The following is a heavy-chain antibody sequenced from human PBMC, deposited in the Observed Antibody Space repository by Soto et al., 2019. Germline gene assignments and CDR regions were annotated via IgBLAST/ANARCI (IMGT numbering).Heavy chain of an antibody. CDR3: ARDSTLTSLIGVDY. D-gene: IGHD4-17*01. V-gene: IGHV4-31*03. CDR1: GGSISSGGSY. CDR2: IHNSGST. Sequence: QVQLQESGPGLVMPSQTLSLTCTVSGGSISSGGSYWSWIRQHPGRGLEWLGYIHNSGSTYYNPSLKCRLTISVDTSKNQFSLRLHSVTAADTAVYYCARDSTLTSLIGVDYWGQGALVTVAS. J-gene: IGHJ4*02.